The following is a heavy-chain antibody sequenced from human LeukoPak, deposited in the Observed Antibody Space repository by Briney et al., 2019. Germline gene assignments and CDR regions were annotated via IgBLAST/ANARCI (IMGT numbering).Heavy chain of an antibody. CDR2: INHSGST. V-gene: IGHV4-34*01. CDR1: GGSFSGYH. CDR3: ARAPRRTVTTFWTLNWFDP. D-gene: IGHD4-17*01. J-gene: IGHJ5*02. Sequence: SETLSLTCAVYGGSFSGYHWSWIRQPPGKGLEWIGEINHSGSTNYNPSLKSRVTISVDTSKNQFSLKLSSVTAADTAVYYCARAPRRTVTTFWTLNWFDPWGQGTLVTVSS.